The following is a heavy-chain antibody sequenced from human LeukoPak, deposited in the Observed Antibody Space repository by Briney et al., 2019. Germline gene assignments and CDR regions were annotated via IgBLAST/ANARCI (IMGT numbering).Heavy chain of an antibody. D-gene: IGHD3-16*01. CDR2: IKQDGTEK. Sequence: GGSLRLSCAASGFTFTTYWMSWVRQAPGKGLEWVANIKQDGTEKYYVDSVKGRFTISRDNAKKFLFLQIDSLRAEDTAVYYCARDWGDYRHMDVWGKGTTVTVSS. J-gene: IGHJ6*03. V-gene: IGHV3-7*01. CDR1: GFTFTTYW. CDR3: ARDWGDYRHMDV.